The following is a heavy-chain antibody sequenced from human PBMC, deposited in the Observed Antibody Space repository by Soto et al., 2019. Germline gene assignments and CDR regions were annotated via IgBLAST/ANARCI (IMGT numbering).Heavy chain of an antibody. V-gene: IGHV4-38-2*01. CDR2: IYRGGIT. D-gene: IGHD1-1*01. Sequence: TSETLSLTCAVSVYSISSGLYWGCIRQPPGKGLEWIGTIYRGGITYYNPSLKSRVTISIDTPKNHFSLRLSSVTATDTAVYFCAIGNPDWFDPWGQGTLVTVSS. CDR3: AIGNPDWFDP. CDR1: VYSISSGLY. J-gene: IGHJ5*02.